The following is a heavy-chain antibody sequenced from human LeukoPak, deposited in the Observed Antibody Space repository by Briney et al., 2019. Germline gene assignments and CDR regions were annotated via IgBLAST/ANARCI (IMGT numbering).Heavy chain of an antibody. CDR2: ISSSSYI. Sequence: GGSLRLSCAASGFTFSSYSMNWVRQAPGKGLEWVSSISSSSYIYYADSVKGRFTISRDNAKNSLYLQMNSLRAEDTAVYYCARGEPAGPFDYWGQGTLVTVSS. V-gene: IGHV3-21*01. J-gene: IGHJ4*02. D-gene: IGHD2-2*01. CDR1: GFTFSSYS. CDR3: ARGEPAGPFDY.